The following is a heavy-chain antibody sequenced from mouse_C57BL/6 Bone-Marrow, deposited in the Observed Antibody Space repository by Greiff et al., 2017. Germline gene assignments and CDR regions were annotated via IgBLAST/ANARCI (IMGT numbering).Heavy chain of an antibody. CDR1: GYTFTGYW. CDR2: LLPGSGST. Sequence: QVQLKQSGAELMKPGASVKLSCKATGYTFTGYWIEWVKQRPGHGLEWIVELLPGSGSTNYNEKFKGKATFTADTSSNTAYMQLSSLTTEDSAIDYCARRYQGCEYWGKGTTLTVAS. CDR3: ARRYQGCEY. D-gene: IGHD1-1*01. V-gene: IGHV1-9*01. J-gene: IGHJ2*01.